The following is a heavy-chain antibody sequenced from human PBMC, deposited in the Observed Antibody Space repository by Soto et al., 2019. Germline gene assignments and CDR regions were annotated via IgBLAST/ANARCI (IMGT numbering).Heavy chain of an antibody. D-gene: IGHD2-15*01. Sequence: ASVKVSCKASGYTFTGYYMHWVRLAPGQGLEWMGWINPNSGGTNYAQKFQGWVTMTRDTSISTAYMELSRLRSDDTAVYYCARGGVVYYYYYMDVWGKGTTVTVSS. V-gene: IGHV1-2*04. CDR2: INPNSGGT. J-gene: IGHJ6*03. CDR3: ARGGVVYYYYYMDV. CDR1: GYTFTGYY.